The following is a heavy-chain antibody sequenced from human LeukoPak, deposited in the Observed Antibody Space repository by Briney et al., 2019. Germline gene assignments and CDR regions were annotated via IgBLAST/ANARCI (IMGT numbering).Heavy chain of an antibody. D-gene: IGHD6-19*01. J-gene: IGHJ4*02. CDR2: IKQDGSHK. Sequence: GGSLRLSFAASGFTLRSNWMSWVRQAPGKGLEWVANIKQDGSHKNYADSVKGRFTISRDNAKNSLYLQMNSLRVEDTAVYYCARERPDSSGWDWGQGTLVTVSS. CDR3: ARERPDSSGWD. V-gene: IGHV3-7*01. CDR1: GFTLRSNW.